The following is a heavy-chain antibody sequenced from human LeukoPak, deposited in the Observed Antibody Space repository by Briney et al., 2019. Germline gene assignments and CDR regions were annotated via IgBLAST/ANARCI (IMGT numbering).Heavy chain of an antibody. CDR1: GGSSRGYY. Sequence: SETLSLTCAVYGGSSRGYYWNWLWSRQFPGKGLEWIGEINDSGSPNYNPSLKSRVTISENKSLNQFSLRLSSVTAADTAVYYRARGGVYQLLYSRYYGMDAWGQGTTVTVSS. CDR3: ARGGVYQLLYSRYYGMDA. D-gene: IGHD2-2*02. J-gene: IGHJ6*02. CDR2: INDSGSP. V-gene: IGHV4-34*01.